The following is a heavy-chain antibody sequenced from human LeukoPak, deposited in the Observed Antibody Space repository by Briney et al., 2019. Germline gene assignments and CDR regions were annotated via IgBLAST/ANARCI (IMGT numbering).Heavy chain of an antibody. J-gene: IGHJ4*02. CDR2: IFGDGSA. Sequence: SETLSLTCTVSGGSISSSSYYWNWIRQPAGKGLEWIGRIFGDGSANYNPSLKSRVTMSVDTSKNQFSLKLISLTAADTAVYYCARIYPALFDNWGQGTLVTVSS. D-gene: IGHD3-16*02. V-gene: IGHV4-61*02. CDR3: ARIYPALFDN. CDR1: GGSISSSSYY.